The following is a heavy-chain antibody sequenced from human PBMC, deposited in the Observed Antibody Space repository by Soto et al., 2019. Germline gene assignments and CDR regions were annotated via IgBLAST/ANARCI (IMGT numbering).Heavy chain of an antibody. J-gene: IGHJ4*02. V-gene: IGHV3-30*18. D-gene: IGHD5-18*01. Sequence: QVQLVESGGGVVQPGRSLRLSCAVSGFTFSTYGMHWVRRAPGKGLEWVAIISYDGSKKYYPDSVKGRFTVSRDNSKNTVYLQMDSLRAEDTAVYYCAKGASQTAMVTVDYWGQGTLVTVYS. CDR1: GFTFSTYG. CDR3: AKGASQTAMVTVDY. CDR2: ISYDGSKK.